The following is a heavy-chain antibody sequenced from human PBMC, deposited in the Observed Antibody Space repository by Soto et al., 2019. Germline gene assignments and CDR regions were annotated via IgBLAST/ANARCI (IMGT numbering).Heavy chain of an antibody. CDR1: GFTFSSYA. D-gene: IGHD2-15*01. CDR3: VKDSEETSGNFDY. J-gene: IGHJ4*02. CDR2: ISSNGGST. Sequence: PGGSLRLSCSASGFTFSSYAMHWARQAPGKGLEYVSAISSNGGSTYYADSVKGRFTISRDNSKNTLYLQMSSLRAEDTAVYYCVKDSEETSGNFDYWGQGTLVTAPQ. V-gene: IGHV3-64D*06.